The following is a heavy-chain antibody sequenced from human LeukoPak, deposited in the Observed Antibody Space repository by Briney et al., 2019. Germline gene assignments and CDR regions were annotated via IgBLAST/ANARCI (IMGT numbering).Heavy chain of an antibody. J-gene: IGHJ4*02. Sequence: GGSLRLSCAASGFTFSSYGMHWVRQAPGKGLEGVAVISYDGSNKYYADSVKGRFTISRDNSKNTLYLQMNSLRAEDTAVYYCAKSLNPNAYCGGDCYSPFDYWGQGTLVTVSS. CDR3: AKSLNPNAYCGGDCYSPFDY. CDR1: GFTFSSYG. D-gene: IGHD2-21*02. CDR2: ISYDGSNK. V-gene: IGHV3-30*18.